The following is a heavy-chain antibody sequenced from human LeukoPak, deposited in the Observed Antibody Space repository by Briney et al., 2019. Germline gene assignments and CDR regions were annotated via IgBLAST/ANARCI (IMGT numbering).Heavy chain of an antibody. CDR1: GFTFSSYA. J-gene: IGHJ4*02. V-gene: IGHV3-30*04. CDR3: AREKSTFNYNWNDGRGYVMDY. Sequence: GGSLRLSCAASGFTFSSYAMHWVRQAPGKGLEWVAVISYDGSNKYYADSVKGRFTISRDNSKNTLYLQMNSLRAEDTALYYCAREKSTFNYNWNDGRGYVMDYWGQGTLVTVSS. CDR2: ISYDGSNK. D-gene: IGHD1-1*01.